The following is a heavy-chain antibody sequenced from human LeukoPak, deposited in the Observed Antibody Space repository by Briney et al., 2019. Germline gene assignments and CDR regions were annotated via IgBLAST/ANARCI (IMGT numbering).Heavy chain of an antibody. Sequence: PGRSLRLSWAASGXTFSSNAIHWVRQAPGKGLEWVAEISYDGGNTYYADSVKGRFTISRDNSKNTLYLQMNSLRAEDTAVYYCAKEGTGIHFDYWGQGTLVTVSS. CDR2: ISYDGGNT. D-gene: IGHD1-1*01. CDR3: AKEGTGIHFDY. J-gene: IGHJ4*02. V-gene: IGHV3-30-3*01. CDR1: GXTFSSNA.